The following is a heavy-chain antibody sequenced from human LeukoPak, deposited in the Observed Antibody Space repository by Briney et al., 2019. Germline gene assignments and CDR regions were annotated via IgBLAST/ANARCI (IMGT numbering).Heavy chain of an antibody. V-gene: IGHV3-9*01. CDR1: GFTFDDYA. D-gene: IGHD3-22*01. Sequence: QPGRSLRLSCAASGFTFDDYAMHWVRQAPGKGLEWVSGISWNSGSIGYADSVKGRFTISRDNAKNSLYLQMNSLRAEDTALYYCAKTLLADYYDSSGYYFDYWGQGTLVTVSS. CDR3: AKTLLADYYDSSGYYFDY. CDR2: ISWNSGSI. J-gene: IGHJ4*02.